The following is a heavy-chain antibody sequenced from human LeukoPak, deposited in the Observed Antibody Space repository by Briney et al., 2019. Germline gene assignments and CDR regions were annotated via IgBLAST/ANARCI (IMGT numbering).Heavy chain of an antibody. V-gene: IGHV3-7*05. J-gene: IGHJ3*02. CDR3: ARTLRLGTPRAFDI. CDR2: IHEDGSDK. D-gene: IGHD1-14*01. CDR1: GFTFSSYW. Sequence: GGSLRLSCVVAGFTFSSYWMNCVRQAPGKGLEWVAYIHEDGSDKYYVDSVKGRFTISRDNAKNSLYLQMNSLRAEDTALSYCARTLRLGTPRAFDIWGRGTLVTVSS.